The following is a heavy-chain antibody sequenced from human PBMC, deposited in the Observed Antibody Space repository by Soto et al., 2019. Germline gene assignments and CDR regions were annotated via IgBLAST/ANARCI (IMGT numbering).Heavy chain of an antibody. CDR2: IHNDGSRT. J-gene: IGHJ3*01. CDR1: GFTFSYYW. V-gene: IGHV3-74*03. CDR3: ARGDRGAFDL. Sequence: EVQLVESGGGLVQPGESLRLSCAASGFTFSYYWMHWVRQSPGKGLLWISHIHNDGSRTTYADSVKGRFTISRDNARNMVYLHMNSLRDEDTAVYYCARGDRGAFDLWGQGTAVTVSS. D-gene: IGHD1-26*01.